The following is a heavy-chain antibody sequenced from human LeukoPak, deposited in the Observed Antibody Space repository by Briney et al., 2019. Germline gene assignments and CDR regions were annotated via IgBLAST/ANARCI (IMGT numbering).Heavy chain of an antibody. Sequence: PSETLSLTCIVSGDSIISYYWSWIRQPPGKGLEWIGYIYYNGTTNYNPSLKSRVTMSVDTSRTQFSLKLSSVTAADTAVYYCARLGELHSLWWFDPWGQGTLVTVSS. J-gene: IGHJ5*02. V-gene: IGHV4-59*08. CDR3: ARLGELHSLWWFDP. D-gene: IGHD1-26*01. CDR2: IYYNGTT. CDR1: GDSIISYY.